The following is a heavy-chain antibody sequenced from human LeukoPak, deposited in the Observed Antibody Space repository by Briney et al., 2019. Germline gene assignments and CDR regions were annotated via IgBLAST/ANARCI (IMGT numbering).Heavy chain of an antibody. CDR2: INQDGSQK. CDR3: ARDHDGKDC. Sequence: GGSLRLSCVASGFTFSSEWMSWVRQAPGKGLEWVTNINQDGSQKYYEDSVKGRFTVSRDNVKNSLYLHMNGLRADDTAIYYCARDHDGKDCWGQGTLVTVSS. J-gene: IGHJ4*02. D-gene: IGHD1-1*01. V-gene: IGHV3-7*01. CDR1: GFTFSSEW.